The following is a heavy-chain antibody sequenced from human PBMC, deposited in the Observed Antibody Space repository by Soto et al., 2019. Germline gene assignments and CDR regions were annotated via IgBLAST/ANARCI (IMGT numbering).Heavy chain of an antibody. CDR1: GFTFSSYA. V-gene: IGHV3-30-3*01. J-gene: IGHJ4*02. CDR3: ARDGDVEYYYGSGSYPGY. CDR2: ISYDGSNK. Sequence: GGSLRLSCAASGFTFSSYAMHWVRQAPGKGLEWVAVISYDGSNKYYADSVKGRFTISRDNSKNTLYLQMNSLRAEDTAVYYCARDGDVEYYYGSGSYPGYWGQGTLVTVSS. D-gene: IGHD3-10*01.